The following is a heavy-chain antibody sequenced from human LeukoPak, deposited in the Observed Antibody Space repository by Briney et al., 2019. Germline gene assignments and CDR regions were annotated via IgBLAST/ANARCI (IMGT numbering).Heavy chain of an antibody. Sequence: PSETLSLTCTVSGGSISSSSYYWGWIRQPPGKGLEWIGEIYHSGSTNYNPSLKSRVTISVDKSKNQFSLKLSSVTAADTAVCYCARDPLVGAPPSNWGQGTLVTVSS. CDR2: IYHSGST. J-gene: IGHJ4*02. CDR3: ARDPLVGAPPSN. D-gene: IGHD1-26*01. V-gene: IGHV4-39*07. CDR1: GGSISSSSYY.